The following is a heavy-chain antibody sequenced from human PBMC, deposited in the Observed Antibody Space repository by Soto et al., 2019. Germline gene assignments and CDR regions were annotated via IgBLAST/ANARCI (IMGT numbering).Heavy chain of an antibody. D-gene: IGHD1-26*01. CDR1: GGSVSSGSYY. CDR2: IYYTGST. V-gene: IGHV4-61*01. J-gene: IGHJ4*02. CDR3: VRVPGGLYRGSDY. Sequence: PSETLSLTCAVSGGSVSSGSYYWTWIRQPPGRGLEWIGYIYYTGSTDSNPSLKSRVTISLDRSRNQFSLNLKSVTAADTAVYYRVRVPGGLYRGSDYWGQGTLVTVSS.